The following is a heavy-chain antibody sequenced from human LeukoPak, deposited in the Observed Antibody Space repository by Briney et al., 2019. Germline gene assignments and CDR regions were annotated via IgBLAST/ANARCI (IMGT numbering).Heavy chain of an antibody. CDR1: GSSFTSYW. V-gene: IGHV5-51*01. D-gene: IGHD6-19*01. J-gene: IGHJ1*01. Sequence: GESLQISCKGAGSSFTSYWIGWVRQLPGKGVEWMGIIYPGDSDTRYSPSFQGQVTISADKSISTAYLQWSSLKASDTAMYYCARGTRSSLYIEYFQHWGQGTLVTVSS. CDR2: IYPGDSDT. CDR3: ARGTRSSLYIEYFQH.